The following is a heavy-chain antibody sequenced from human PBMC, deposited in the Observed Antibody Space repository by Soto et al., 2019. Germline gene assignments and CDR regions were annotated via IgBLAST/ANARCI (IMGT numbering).Heavy chain of an antibody. J-gene: IGHJ4*02. CDR3: ASQESGSYRDPYFDY. V-gene: IGHV4-31*03. D-gene: IGHD1-26*01. CDR1: GVSISSGGYY. CDR2: IYYSGST. Sequence: SETLSLTCTVSGVSISSGGYYWSWIRQHPGKGLEWIGYIYYSGSTYYNPSLKSRVTISVDTSKNQFSLKLSSVTAADTAVYYCASQESGSYRDPYFDYWGQGTLVTVSS.